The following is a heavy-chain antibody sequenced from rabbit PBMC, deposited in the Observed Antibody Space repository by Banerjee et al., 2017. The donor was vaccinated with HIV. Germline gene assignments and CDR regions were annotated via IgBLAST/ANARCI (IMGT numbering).Heavy chain of an antibody. Sequence: QEQLEESGGDLVKPEGSLTLTCKASGIDLSSCGISWVRQAPGKGLEWIACINTSSGNTVYATWAKGRFTISKTSSTTVTLQMTSLTAADTATYFCARDLAGVIGWNFNLWGPGTLVTVS. CDR3: ARDLAGVIGWNFNL. CDR2: INTSSGNT. CDR1: GIDLSSCG. V-gene: IGHV1S45*01. D-gene: IGHD4-1*01. J-gene: IGHJ4*01.